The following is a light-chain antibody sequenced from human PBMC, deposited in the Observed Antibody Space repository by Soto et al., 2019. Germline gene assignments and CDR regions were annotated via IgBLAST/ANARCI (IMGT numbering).Light chain of an antibody. V-gene: IGKV3-15*01. J-gene: IGKJ1*01. CDR1: ESVTSS. CDR3: QQYNIWPLWT. CDR2: AAS. Sequence: EIVMTQSPATLSVSPGDRATLSCRASESVTSSLAWYQQKPGQPPRLLIYAASTRATDVPARFSGGGSETEFTLTISSLQSEDFAVYFCQQYNIWPLWTFGQGTQVEIK.